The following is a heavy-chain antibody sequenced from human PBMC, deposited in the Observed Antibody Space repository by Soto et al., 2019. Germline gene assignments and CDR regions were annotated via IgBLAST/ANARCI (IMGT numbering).Heavy chain of an antibody. CDR2: ISYDGSNK. Sequence: GGSLRLSCAASGFTFSSYAMHWVRQAPGKGLEWVAVISYDGSNKYYADSVKGRFTISRDNSKNTLYLQMNSLRAEDTAVYYCARDPVRGSSWLGGWFDPWGQGTLVTVSS. V-gene: IGHV3-30-3*01. CDR1: GFTFSSYA. D-gene: IGHD6-13*01. CDR3: ARDPVRGSSWLGGWFDP. J-gene: IGHJ5*02.